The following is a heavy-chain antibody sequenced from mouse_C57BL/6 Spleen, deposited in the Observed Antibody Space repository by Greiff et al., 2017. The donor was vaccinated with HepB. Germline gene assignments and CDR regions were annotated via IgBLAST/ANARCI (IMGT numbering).Heavy chain of an antibody. V-gene: IGHV5-16*01. J-gene: IGHJ4*01. CDR3: AREGGAMDY. Sequence: DVKLVESEGGLVQPGSSMKLSCTASGFTFSDYYMAWVRQVPEKGLEWVANINYDGSSTYYLDSLKSRFIISRDNAKNILYLQMSSLKSEDTATYYCAREGGAMDYWGQGTSVTVSS. CDR2: INYDGSST. CDR1: GFTFSDYY.